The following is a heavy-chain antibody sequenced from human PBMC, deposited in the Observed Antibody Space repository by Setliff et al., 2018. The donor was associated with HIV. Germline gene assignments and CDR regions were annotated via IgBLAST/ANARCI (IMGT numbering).Heavy chain of an antibody. J-gene: IGHJ5*02. V-gene: IGHV4-59*01. CDR2: IDYSGST. CDR1: GGSISRYY. CDR3: ARGNTISEVVTTNWLDP. D-gene: IGHD3-3*01. Sequence: SETLSLTCTVSGGSISRYYRSWIRQPPGKGLEWIGYIDYSGSTSYNPSLKSRVTISKDTSKKQISLRLRFVTAADTAVYYCARGNTISEVVTTNWLDPWGQGTLVTVSS.